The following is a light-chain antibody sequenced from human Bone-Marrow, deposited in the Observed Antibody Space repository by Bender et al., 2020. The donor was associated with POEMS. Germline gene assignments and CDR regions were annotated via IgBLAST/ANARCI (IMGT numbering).Light chain of an antibody. V-gene: IGLV1-44*01. Sequence: QSVLTQPPSASGTPGQRVTISCSGSSSNIGTNPVNWYQQLPGTAPKLLIYINNQRPSGVPDRFSGSKSGTSASLAISGLQSGDEADYYCAAWEDSLNGWVFGAGTKLTVL. CDR3: AAWEDSLNGWV. CDR1: SSNIGTNP. J-gene: IGLJ3*02. CDR2: INN.